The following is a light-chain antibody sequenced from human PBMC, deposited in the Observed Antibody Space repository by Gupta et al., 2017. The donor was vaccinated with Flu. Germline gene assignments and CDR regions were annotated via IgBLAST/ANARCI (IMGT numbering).Light chain of an antibody. Sequence: EIVLTQSPGTLSLSPGERATLSCRASQSVPKTYLTWYQQKPGQTPTLLIYGAINRATGTPDRFNGSGSGTDFTLTITRLEPEDSAVYYCQQYDTSSYSFGQGTKVEV. J-gene: IGKJ2*01. CDR3: QQYDTSSYS. CDR2: GAI. CDR1: QSVPKTY. V-gene: IGKV3-20*01.